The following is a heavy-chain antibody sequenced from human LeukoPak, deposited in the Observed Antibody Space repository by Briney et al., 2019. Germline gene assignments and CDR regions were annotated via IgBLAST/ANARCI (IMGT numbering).Heavy chain of an antibody. CDR2: ISYDGSNK. CDR3: ARGYSHSFDY. V-gene: IGHV3-30-3*01. Sequence: GGSLRLSCAASGFTFSSYAMHWVRQGPGKGLEWVAVISYDGSNKYYADSVKGRFTISRDNSKNPLYLQMNSLRAEDTAVYYCARGYSHSFDYWGQGTLVTVSS. J-gene: IGHJ4*02. D-gene: IGHD1-1*01. CDR1: GFTFSSYA.